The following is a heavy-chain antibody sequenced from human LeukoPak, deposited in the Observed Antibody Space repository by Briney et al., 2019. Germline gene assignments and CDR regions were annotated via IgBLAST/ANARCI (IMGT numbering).Heavy chain of an antibody. D-gene: IGHD3-22*01. CDR2: ISDSGGST. Sequence: GGSLGLSCAASGFTFSNYAMNWVRQAPGKGLEWVSSISDSGGSTYYADSVKGRFTISRDNSKNTLYPEMNSLRAEDTAIYYCTKDQGGDSSGYPEHYWGQGTLVTVSS. CDR3: TKDQGGDSSGYPEHY. J-gene: IGHJ4*02. V-gene: IGHV3-23*01. CDR1: GFTFSNYA.